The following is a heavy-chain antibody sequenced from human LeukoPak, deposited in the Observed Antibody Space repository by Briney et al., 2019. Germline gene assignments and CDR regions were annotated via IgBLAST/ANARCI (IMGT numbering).Heavy chain of an antibody. V-gene: IGHV1-69*06. Sequence: ASVKVSCKASGGTFSSYAFSWVRQAPGQGLEWMGGIRPTVGTANYTLKFQDRVTITADTSTNTAYMELRRLRFEDTAVYYCARVTPYYYDSRGYSHYGMDAWGQATTVIVSS. J-gene: IGHJ6*02. D-gene: IGHD3-22*01. CDR3: ARVTPYYYDSRGYSHYGMDA. CDR1: GGTFSSYA. CDR2: IRPTVGTA.